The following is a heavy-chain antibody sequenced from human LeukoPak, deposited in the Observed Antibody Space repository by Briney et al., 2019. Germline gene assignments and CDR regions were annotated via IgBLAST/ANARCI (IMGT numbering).Heavy chain of an antibody. Sequence: GGSLRLSCAASGFTFSSYSMNWVRQAPGKGREWVSYISSPGSTIYYADSVKGRFTISRDNAKNSLYLQMNSLRAEDTAVYYCARDGPWLEACNWGQGTLVTVSS. D-gene: IGHD5-12*01. CDR2: ISSPGSTI. CDR1: GFTFSSYS. V-gene: IGHV3-48*01. CDR3: ARDGPWLEACN. J-gene: IGHJ4*02.